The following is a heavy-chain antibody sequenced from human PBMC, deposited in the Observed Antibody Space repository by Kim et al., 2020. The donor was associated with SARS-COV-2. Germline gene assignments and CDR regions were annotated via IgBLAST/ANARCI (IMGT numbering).Heavy chain of an antibody. CDR1: GFTFSAYD. D-gene: IGHD3-16*01. V-gene: IGHV3-48*02. CDR3: VRDRMGGAFDI. Sequence: GGSLRLSCATSGFTFSAYDMNWVRQAPGKGLEWLSFITKSSTTIYYADSVNGRFTTSRDNAKNSLHLQMNSLKDEDTAVYHCVRDRMGGAFDIWGQGTLV. J-gene: IGHJ3*02. CDR2: ITKSSTTI.